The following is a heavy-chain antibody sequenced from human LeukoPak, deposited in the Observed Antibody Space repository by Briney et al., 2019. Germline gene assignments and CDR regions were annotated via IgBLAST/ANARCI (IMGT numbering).Heavy chain of an antibody. V-gene: IGHV3-23*01. CDR1: GFTFSSYA. J-gene: IGHJ4*02. Sequence: GGSLRLSCAASGFTFSSYAMSWVRQAPGKGLEWVSAISGSGGSTYYADSVKGRLTISRDNSKNTLYLQMNSLRAEDTAVYYCAKIHCSGGSCYRHFDYWGQGTLVTVSS. CDR2: ISGSGGST. D-gene: IGHD2-15*01. CDR3: AKIHCSGGSCYRHFDY.